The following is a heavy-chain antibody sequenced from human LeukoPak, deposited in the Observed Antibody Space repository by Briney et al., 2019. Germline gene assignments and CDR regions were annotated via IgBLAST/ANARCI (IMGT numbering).Heavy chain of an antibody. Sequence: GGSLRLSCAASGFTFSVAAMTWVRQAPGKGLEWVSLISFSGANTYYADSVKGRFTVSRDNSKDTLYLQMNSLRAEDTAIYYCARDIELSAWGLGTMVTVSS. J-gene: IGHJ3*01. D-gene: IGHD3-16*02. CDR3: ARDIELSA. V-gene: IGHV3-23*01. CDR2: ISFSGANT. CDR1: GFTFSVAA.